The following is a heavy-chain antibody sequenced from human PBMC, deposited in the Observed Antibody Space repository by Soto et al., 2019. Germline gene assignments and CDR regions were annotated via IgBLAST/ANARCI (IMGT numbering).Heavy chain of an antibody. J-gene: IGHJ5*02. V-gene: IGHV3-21*01. D-gene: IGHD6-6*01. CDR3: ARDSSSMAFDP. CDR1: GFTFSSYS. Sequence: GGSLRLSCAASGFTFSSYSMNWVRQAPGKGLEWASSISSSSSYIYYADSVKGRFTISRDNAKNSLYLQMNSLRAEDTAVYYCARDSSSMAFDPWGQGTLLTVSS. CDR2: ISSSSSYI.